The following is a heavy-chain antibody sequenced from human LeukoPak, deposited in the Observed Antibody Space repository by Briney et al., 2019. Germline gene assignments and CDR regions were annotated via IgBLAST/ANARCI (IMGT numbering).Heavy chain of an antibody. J-gene: IGHJ4*02. Sequence: SETLSLTCTVSGGSISSYYWSWIRQPAGKGLEWIGRIYTSGSTNYNPSLKNRVTMSVDTSKNQFSLKLSSVTAADTAVYYCARAGYYYDSSGYFDYWGQGTLVTVSS. V-gene: IGHV4-4*07. CDR2: IYTSGST. CDR1: GGSISSYY. D-gene: IGHD3-22*01. CDR3: ARAGYYYDSSGYFDY.